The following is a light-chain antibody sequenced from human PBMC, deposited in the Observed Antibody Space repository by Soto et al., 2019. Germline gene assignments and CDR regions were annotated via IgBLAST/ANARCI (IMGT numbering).Light chain of an antibody. J-gene: IGKJ2*01. CDR2: TAS. Sequence: EIVLTQSPGTLSLSPGERATLSCRASQSLASNYLAWYQQKPGQAPRLLIYTASTRATGIPDRFSGSGSGTAFTLTISRLEPEDFAVYYCQHYESSLPSYTFGQGTKLEVK. CDR1: QSLASNY. V-gene: IGKV3-20*01. CDR3: QHYESSLPSYT.